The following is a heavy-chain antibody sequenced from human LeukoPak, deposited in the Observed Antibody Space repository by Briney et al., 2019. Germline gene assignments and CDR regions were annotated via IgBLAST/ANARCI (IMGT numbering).Heavy chain of an antibody. Sequence: GESLKISCKGSGYSFSSYWIGWVRQMPGKGLEWMGIIDPGDSDTRYSPSFQGQVTISADKAISTAYLQWSSLKASDTAMYYCARHGPGIAVAGTSGDYFDYWGQGTLVTVSS. CDR3: ARHGPGIAVAGTSGDYFDY. D-gene: IGHD6-19*01. J-gene: IGHJ4*02. CDR2: IDPGDSDT. V-gene: IGHV5-51*01. CDR1: GYSFSSYW.